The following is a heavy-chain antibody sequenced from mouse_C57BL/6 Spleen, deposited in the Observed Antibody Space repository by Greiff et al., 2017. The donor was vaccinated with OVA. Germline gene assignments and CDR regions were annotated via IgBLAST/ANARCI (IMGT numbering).Heavy chain of an antibody. Sequence: VQLQQPGAELVMPGASVKLSCKASGYTFTSYWMHWVKQRPGQGLEWIGEIDPSDSYTNYNQKFKGKSTLTVDKSSSTAYMQLSSLTSEDSAVYYCAMLGYGSVDYWGQGTTLTVSS. J-gene: IGHJ2*01. CDR2: IDPSDSYT. V-gene: IGHV1-69*01. CDR3: AMLGYGSVDY. CDR1: GYTFTSYW. D-gene: IGHD1-1*01.